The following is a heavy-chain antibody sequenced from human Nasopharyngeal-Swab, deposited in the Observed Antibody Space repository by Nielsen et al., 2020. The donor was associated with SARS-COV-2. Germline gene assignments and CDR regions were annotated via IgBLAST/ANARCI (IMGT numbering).Heavy chain of an antibody. Sequence: GGSLRLSCAASGFTFSSYSMNWVRQAPGKGLEWVSSISSSSSYIYYADSVKGRFTISGDNAKNSLYLQMNSLRAEDTAVYYCARDTHFWQQPVPADWGQGTLVTVSS. CDR2: ISSSSSYI. CDR3: ARDTHFWQQPVPAD. J-gene: IGHJ4*02. V-gene: IGHV3-21*01. CDR1: GFTFSSYS. D-gene: IGHD3-3*02.